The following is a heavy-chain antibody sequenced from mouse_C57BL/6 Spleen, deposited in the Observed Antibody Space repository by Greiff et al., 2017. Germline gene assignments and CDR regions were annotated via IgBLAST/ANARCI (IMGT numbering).Heavy chain of an antibody. CDR1: GYTFTSYW. J-gene: IGHJ1*03. Sequence: QVQLQQPGAELVKPGASVKMSCKASGYTFTSYWITWVKQRPGQGLEWIGDIYPGSGYTNYNEKFKCKATLTVDTSASTAYMQLSSLTYEDSAVYYCARKGTKPWYFDVWGKGTTVTVSA. CDR3: ARKGTKPWYFDV. CDR2: IYPGSGYT. D-gene: IGHD1-3*01. V-gene: IGHV1-55*01.